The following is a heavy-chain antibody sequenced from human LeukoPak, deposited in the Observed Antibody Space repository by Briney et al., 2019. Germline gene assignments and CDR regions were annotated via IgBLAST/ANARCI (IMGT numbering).Heavy chain of an antibody. CDR2: ISSSGTTT. J-gene: IGHJ4*02. D-gene: IGHD1-1*01. V-gene: IGHV3-48*03. CDR1: GFTFSSYE. CDR3: ARVTTGTKVDY. Sequence: GGSLRLSCAASGFTFSSYEMNWVRQAPGKGPEWVSYISSSGTTTHYADSVEGRFTISRDSAKNSLYLQMNSLRAEDTAVHYCARVTTGTKVDYWGQGTLVTASS.